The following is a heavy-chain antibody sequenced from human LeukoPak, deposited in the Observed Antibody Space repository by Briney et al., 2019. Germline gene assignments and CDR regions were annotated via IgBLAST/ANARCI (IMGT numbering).Heavy chain of an antibody. D-gene: IGHD6-19*01. CDR1: GGSFSGYY. J-gene: IGHJ6*02. CDR2: INHSGST. CDR3: ARTSGWYGRYYYYYGMDV. V-gene: IGHV4-34*01. Sequence: PSETLSLTCAVYGGSFSGYYWSWIRRPPGKGLEWIGEINHSGSTNYNPSLKSRVTISVDTSKNQFSLKLSSVTAADTAVYYCARTSGWYGRYYYYYGMDVWGQGTTVTVSS.